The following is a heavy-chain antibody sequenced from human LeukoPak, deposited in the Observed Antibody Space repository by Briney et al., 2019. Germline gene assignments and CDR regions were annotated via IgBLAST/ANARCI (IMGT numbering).Heavy chain of an antibody. CDR3: ATGIVVVPAASTFNDY. CDR2: FDPEDGET. V-gene: IGHV1-24*01. CDR1: GYTLIELS. Sequence: ASVKVSCKVSGYTLIELSMHWVRQTPGKGLEWMGGFDPEDGETIYAQKFQGRVTMTEDTSTDTAYMELSSLRSEDTAVYYCATGIVVVPAASTFNDYWGQGTLVTVSS. D-gene: IGHD2-2*01. J-gene: IGHJ4*02.